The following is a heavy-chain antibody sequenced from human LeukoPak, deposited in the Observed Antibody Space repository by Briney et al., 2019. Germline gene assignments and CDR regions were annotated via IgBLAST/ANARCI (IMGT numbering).Heavy chain of an antibody. J-gene: IGHJ4*02. CDR1: GYTFTSYA. V-gene: IGHV7-4-1*02. CDR2: INPNTGNP. Sequence: ASVKVSCKASGYTFTSYAMNWVRQAPGQGLEWMGWINPNTGNPTYAQGFTGRFVFSLDTSLSTTYLLISSLKAEDTAVYYCATAYQRLGGLSFPDQWGQGTLVSVSS. CDR3: ATAYQRLGGLSFPDQ. D-gene: IGHD3-16*02.